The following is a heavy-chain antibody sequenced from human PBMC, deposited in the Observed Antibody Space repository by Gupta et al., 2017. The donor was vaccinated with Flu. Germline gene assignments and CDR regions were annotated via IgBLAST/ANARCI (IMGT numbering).Heavy chain of an antibody. CDR1: D. CDR3: ARGRQVSYGRSLFDS. V-gene: IGHV1-8*01. Sequence: DINGVRLGTGQGLEWMGGMNTKSGDNGLAERCQGRVTMTRDTSISTAYMEVESLRSEDTAVYYCARGRQVSYGRSLFDSWGQGTLVSVSS. CDR2: MNTKSGDN. D-gene: IGHD5-18*01. J-gene: IGHJ4*02.